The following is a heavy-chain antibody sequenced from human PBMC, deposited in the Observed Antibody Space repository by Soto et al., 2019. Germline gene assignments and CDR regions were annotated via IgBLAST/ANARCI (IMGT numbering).Heavy chain of an antibody. CDR2: IIPNNGTT. J-gene: IGHJ3*02. Sequence: LVKLSCKAAGGTFSSYAISWVRQAPGQGLEWMGGIIPNNGTTNYAQKLQGRVTMTTDASTSTAYMELSSLRSEDTAVYYCARDRARSAFDIWGQGTMVTVSS. V-gene: IGHV1-69*05. CDR3: ARDRARSAFDI. CDR1: GGTFSSYA.